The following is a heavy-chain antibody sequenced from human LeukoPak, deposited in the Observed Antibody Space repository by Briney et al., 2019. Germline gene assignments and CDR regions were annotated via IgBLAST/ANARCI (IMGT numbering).Heavy chain of an antibody. CDR3: ARVSLNNYYDSSGYQHYFDY. J-gene: IGHJ4*02. CDR1: GGTFSSYA. V-gene: IGHV1-69*04. D-gene: IGHD3-22*01. Sequence: SVKVSCKASGGTFSSYAISWVRQAPGQGLEWMGRIIPILGIANYAQKFQGRVTITADKSTSAAYMELSSLRSEDTAVYYCARVSLNNYYDSSGYQHYFDYWGQGTLVTVSS. CDR2: IIPILGIA.